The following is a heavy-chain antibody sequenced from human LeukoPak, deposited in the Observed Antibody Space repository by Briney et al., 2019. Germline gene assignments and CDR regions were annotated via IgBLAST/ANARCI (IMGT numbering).Heavy chain of an antibody. J-gene: IGHJ4*02. Sequence: SETLSLTCTVSGCSISSHYWSWIRQPPGKGLEWIGYIYYSGSANYNPSLKSRVTISVDTSKNQFSLKLSSVTAADTAVYYCAKDNDSSAVRRYYFDYWGQGTLVTVSS. CDR3: AKDNDSSAVRRYYFDY. CDR1: GCSISSHY. D-gene: IGHD3-22*01. V-gene: IGHV4-59*11. CDR2: IYYSGSA.